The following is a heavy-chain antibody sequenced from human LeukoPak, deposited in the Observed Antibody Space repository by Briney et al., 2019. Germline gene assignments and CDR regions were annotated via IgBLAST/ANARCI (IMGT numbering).Heavy chain of an antibody. J-gene: IGHJ4*02. D-gene: IGHD3-10*01. V-gene: IGHV3-9*01. CDR1: GFTFDDYA. Sequence: GRSLRLSCAASGFTFDDYAMHWVRQAPGKGLEWVSGFTWNSGSIGYADSVKGRFTISRDNSKNTLYLQMNSLRAEDTAVYYCTSSRQIATGFDYWGPGTLVTVSS. CDR2: FTWNSGSI. CDR3: TSSRQIATGFDY.